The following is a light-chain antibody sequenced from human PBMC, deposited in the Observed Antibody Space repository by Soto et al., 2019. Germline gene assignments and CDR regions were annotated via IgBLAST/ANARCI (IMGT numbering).Light chain of an antibody. J-gene: IGLJ2*01. CDR2: RNN. V-gene: IGLV1-47*01. Sequence: QFVLTQPPSASGTPGQRVTISCSGSSSNIGSNYVYWYQQLPGTAPKLLIYRNNQRPSGVPDRFSGSKSGTSASLAISGLRSEVEADYYCAAWDDSLSGVVFGGGTKLTVL. CDR1: SSNIGSNY. CDR3: AAWDDSLSGVV.